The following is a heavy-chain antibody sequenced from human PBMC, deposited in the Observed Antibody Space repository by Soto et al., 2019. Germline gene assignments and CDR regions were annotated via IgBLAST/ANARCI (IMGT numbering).Heavy chain of an antibody. CDR1: GGSISGGVYY. D-gene: IGHD4-17*01. CDR3: AREIIPLTTDWYFDL. Sequence: QVQLQESGPGLVKPSQTLSLTCTVSGGSISGGVYYWSWIRQPPGTGLEWIGYIFDSGSTYYNPSLKSRVTISVDTSKNQFSLRLSSVTAADTAVYYCAREIIPLTTDWYFDLWGRGTLVTVSS. J-gene: IGHJ2*01. V-gene: IGHV4-30-4*01. CDR2: IFDSGST.